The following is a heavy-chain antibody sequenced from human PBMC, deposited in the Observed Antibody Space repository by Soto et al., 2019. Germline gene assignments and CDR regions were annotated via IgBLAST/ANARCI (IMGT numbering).Heavy chain of an antibody. J-gene: IGHJ2*01. Sequence: QVQLVQSGAEVKKPGSSVKVSCKASGGTFSSYAISWVRQAPGQGLEWMGGFIPIFCTANYAQKFQGRVTIPADESTSTAYMELSSLRSEDTAVYYCARDFVPHSPVPWRDWYFDLWGRGTLVTVSS. D-gene: IGHD2-21*01. CDR2: FIPIFCTA. CDR1: GGTFSSYA. V-gene: IGHV1-69*01. CDR3: ARDFVPHSPVPWRDWYFDL.